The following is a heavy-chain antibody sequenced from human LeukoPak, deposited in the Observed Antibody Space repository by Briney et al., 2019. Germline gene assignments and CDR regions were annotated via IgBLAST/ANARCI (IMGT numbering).Heavy chain of an antibody. D-gene: IGHD5-12*01. CDR1: GDSISSGGYS. J-gene: IGHJ6*03. V-gene: IGHV4-30-4*07. Sequence: SETLSLTCAVSGDSISSGGYSWSWIRQTPGKGLEWIAYIHDSGSTYNNPSLKTRLSISIDTSKNQFSLNLNSVTAADTAVYYCARAPPGNRGYDRLQYFYYMDVWGKGTTVTVSS. CDR3: ARAPPGNRGYDRLQYFYYMDV. CDR2: IHDSGST.